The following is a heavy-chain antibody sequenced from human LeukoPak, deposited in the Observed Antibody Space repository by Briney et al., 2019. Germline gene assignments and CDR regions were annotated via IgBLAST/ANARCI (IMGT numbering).Heavy chain of an antibody. D-gene: IGHD3-3*01. CDR1: GGSISSYY. J-gene: IGHJ6*02. CDR2: IYYSGST. V-gene: IGHV4-59*01. Sequence: PSETLSLTCTVSGGSISSYYWSWIRQPPGKGLEWIGYIYYSGSTNYNPSLKSRVTISVDTSKNQFSLKLSSVTAADTVVYYCARDRYYDFPYGMDVWGQGTTVTVSS. CDR3: ARDRYYDFPYGMDV.